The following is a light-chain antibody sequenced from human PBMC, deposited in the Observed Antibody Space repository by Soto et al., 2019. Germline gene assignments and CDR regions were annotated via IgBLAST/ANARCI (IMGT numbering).Light chain of an antibody. J-gene: IGKJ1*01. CDR3: HQRQSWPRT. CDR1: QYINTR. CDR2: QTS. Sequence: EIVLTQSPATLSSFPGDRVTLSCRASQYINTRLAWYQHRPGQAPRLLIYQTSIRAAGIPARFSASGTGTDFTLTISDVQHEDFAVYDCHQRQSWPRTFGQGTKVDIK. V-gene: IGKV3-11*01.